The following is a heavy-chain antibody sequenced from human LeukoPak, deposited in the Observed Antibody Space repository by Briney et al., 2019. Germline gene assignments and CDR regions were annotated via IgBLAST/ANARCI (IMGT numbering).Heavy chain of an antibody. CDR1: TFTFSSYS. J-gene: IGHJ5*01. CDR3: ARTEGSGWFEY. CDR2: ISGSGDTT. Sequence: GGSLRLSCAASTFTFSSYSMNWVRQAPGKGLEWVSYISGSGDTTYYADSVQGRFTISRDNAKSSLSLQMNSLRAEDTAVYYCARTEGSGWFEYWGQGTLAIVSS. D-gene: IGHD6-19*01. V-gene: IGHV3-48*01.